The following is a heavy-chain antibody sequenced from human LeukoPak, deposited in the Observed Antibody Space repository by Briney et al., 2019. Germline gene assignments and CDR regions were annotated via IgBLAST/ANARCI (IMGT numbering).Heavy chain of an antibody. CDR3: ARDRYSSGWYAGIDPDY. J-gene: IGHJ4*02. CDR2: IIPIFGTA. D-gene: IGHD6-19*01. V-gene: IGHV1-69*13. CDR1: GGTFSSYA. Sequence: VKVSCKASGGTFSSYAISWVRQAPGQGLEWMGRIIPIFGTANYAQKFQGRVTITTDESTSTAYMELSSLRSEDTAVYYCARDRYSSGWYAGIDPDYWGQGTLVTVSS.